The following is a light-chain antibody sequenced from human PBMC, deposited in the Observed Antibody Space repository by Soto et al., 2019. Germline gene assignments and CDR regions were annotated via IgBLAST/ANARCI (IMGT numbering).Light chain of an antibody. Sequence: EIVMTQSPATLSVSPVEIAALGVMASQSVSSNLAWYQQKPGQAPRLLIYDASNRATGIPARFSGSGSGTDFTLTISSLEPEDFAVYYCQQFSSYPLTFGGGTKVDIK. J-gene: IGKJ4*01. CDR3: QQFSSYPLT. CDR1: QSVSSN. V-gene: IGKV3D-11*03. CDR2: DAS.